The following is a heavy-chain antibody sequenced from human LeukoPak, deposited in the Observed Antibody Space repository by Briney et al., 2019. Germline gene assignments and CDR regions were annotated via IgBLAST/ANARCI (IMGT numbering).Heavy chain of an antibody. Sequence: SVKVSCKASAYTFTGYYIHWVRQAPGQGLEWMGWINPYSGGTNYAHKFQVRVTMTRDTSISTAYMELSRLRSDDTAVNCFASEVLVATTGFDYWGQETLVTVSS. J-gene: IGHJ4*02. CDR1: AYTFTGYY. V-gene: IGHV1-2*07. CDR2: INPYSGGT. CDR3: ASEVLVATTGFDY. D-gene: IGHD2-15*01.